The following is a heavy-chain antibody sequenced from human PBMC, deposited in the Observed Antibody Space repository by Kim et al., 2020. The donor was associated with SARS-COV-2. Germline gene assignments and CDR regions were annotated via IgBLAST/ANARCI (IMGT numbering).Heavy chain of an antibody. CDR3: ARGSDITMVRGVIMEFDY. Sequence: GRVTITRDTSASTAYMELSSLRSEDTAVYYCARGSDITMVRGVIMEFDYWGQGTLVTVSS. J-gene: IGHJ4*02. D-gene: IGHD3-10*01. V-gene: IGHV1-3*01.